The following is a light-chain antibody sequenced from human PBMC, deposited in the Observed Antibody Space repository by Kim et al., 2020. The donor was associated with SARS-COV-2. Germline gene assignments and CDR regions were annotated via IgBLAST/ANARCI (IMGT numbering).Light chain of an antibody. CDR3: NSRDTTGYHVV. J-gene: IGLJ2*01. Sequence: SSELTQDPAVSVALGQTVTITCRGDSLKTSYAGWSQQKAGEAPVLVMYDKNSRPSGVPDRFSGSSSGNTASLTITGAQAEDEADYYCNSRDTTGYHVVFGGGTQLTVL. CDR2: DKN. V-gene: IGLV3-19*01. CDR1: SLKTSY.